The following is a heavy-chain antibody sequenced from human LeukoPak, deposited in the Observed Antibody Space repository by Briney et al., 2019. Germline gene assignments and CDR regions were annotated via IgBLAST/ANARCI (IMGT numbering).Heavy chain of an antibody. D-gene: IGHD5-18*01. V-gene: IGHV1-69*05. Sequence: GASVKVSCKASGGTFSGYAISWVRQAPGQGLEWMGAVIPVFGRSDYARNLQGRVTITTDESTSTSYMELNSLRSEDTALYFCARGEGYSYGYFHHWGQGTLVTVSS. J-gene: IGHJ1*01. CDR3: ARGEGYSYGYFHH. CDR2: VIPVFGRS. CDR1: GGTFSGYA.